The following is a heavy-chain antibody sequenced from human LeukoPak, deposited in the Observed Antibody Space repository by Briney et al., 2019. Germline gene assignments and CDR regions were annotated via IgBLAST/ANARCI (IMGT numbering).Heavy chain of an antibody. CDR1: GFTFSNYG. D-gene: IGHD4-23*01. CDR2: IRYDGNNK. CDR3: ARDYGGSSPFDY. J-gene: IGHJ4*02. V-gene: IGHV3-30*02. Sequence: GGSLRLSCGASGFTFSNYGMLWVRQAPGKGLEWVAFIRYDGNNKLYADSMKGRFTISRDNSKNTLYLHINSLRAEDTAVYYCARDYGGSSPFDYWGQGTLVTVSS.